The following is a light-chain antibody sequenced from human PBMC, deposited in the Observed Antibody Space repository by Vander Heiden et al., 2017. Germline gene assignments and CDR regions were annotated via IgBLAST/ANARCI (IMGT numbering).Light chain of an antibody. J-gene: IGLJ3*02. CDR1: SSNNGSNT. V-gene: IGLV1-44*01. CDR2: SNN. CDR3: AAWDDSLNGRV. Sequence: QSALSQPYSASRPPGQRLTISCSGSSSNNGSNTVNWYQQLPGTAPKLLIYSNNQRPSGVPDRFSGSKSGTSASLTISGLQSEDEADYYCAAWDDSLNGRVFGGGTKLTVL.